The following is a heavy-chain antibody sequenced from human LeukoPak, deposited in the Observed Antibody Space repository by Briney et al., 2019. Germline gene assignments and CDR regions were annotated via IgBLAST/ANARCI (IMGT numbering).Heavy chain of an antibody. J-gene: IGHJ4*02. CDR3: AGGIAAAGGYFDY. Sequence: PSETLSLTCAVSGGSISSSNWWSWVRQPPGKGLEWIGEIYHSGSANYNPSLKSRVTISVDKSKNQFSLKLSSVTAADTAVYYCAGGIAAAGGYFDYWGQGTLVTVSS. D-gene: IGHD6-13*01. CDR1: GGSISSSNW. CDR2: IYHSGSA. V-gene: IGHV4-4*02.